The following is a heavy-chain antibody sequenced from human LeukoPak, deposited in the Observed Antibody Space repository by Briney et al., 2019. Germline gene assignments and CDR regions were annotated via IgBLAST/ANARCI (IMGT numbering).Heavy chain of an antibody. D-gene: IGHD6-6*01. CDR3: AKDHVAASHDY. CDR2: LSGSGGST. Sequence: GGALRLSCAASGFTFSSYAMSWVRQAPGKGVEGVSALSGSGGSTYYADSVKGRFTLSRDNSKNTLYLQMNSLRAEDTALYYCAKDHVAASHDYWGQGALVTVSS. CDR1: GFTFSSYA. J-gene: IGHJ4*02. V-gene: IGHV3-23*01.